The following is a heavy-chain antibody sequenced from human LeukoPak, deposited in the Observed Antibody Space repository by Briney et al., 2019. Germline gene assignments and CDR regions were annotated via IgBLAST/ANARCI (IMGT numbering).Heavy chain of an antibody. CDR2: ICGGGGST. J-gene: IGHJ4*02. V-gene: IGHV3-23*01. D-gene: IGHD4-11*01. Sequence: PGGSLRLSCAASGFTFSSYAMSWVRQAPGKGLEWVSCICGGGGSTYYADSVKGRFTMSRDNSKKTLYLQLNSLRAEDTALYYCAKQSSQFKSASPLDYWGQGTLVTVSS. CDR3: AKQSSQFKSASPLDY. CDR1: GFTFSSYA.